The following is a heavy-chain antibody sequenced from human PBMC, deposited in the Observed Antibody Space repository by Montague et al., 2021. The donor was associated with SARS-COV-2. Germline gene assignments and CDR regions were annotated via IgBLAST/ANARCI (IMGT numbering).Heavy chain of an antibody. CDR3: AKDPHYDFWSGYYFDY. J-gene: IGHJ4*02. V-gene: IGHV3-23*03. D-gene: IGHD3-3*01. CDR2: IYSGGSST. CDR1: GFTFSSYA. Sequence: SLRLSCAASGFTFSSYAMSWVRQAPGKGLEWVSVIYSGGSSTYYADSVKGRFTVSRDNSKNTLYLQMNSLRAEDMAVYYCAKDPHYDFWSGYYFDYWGQGTLVTVSS.